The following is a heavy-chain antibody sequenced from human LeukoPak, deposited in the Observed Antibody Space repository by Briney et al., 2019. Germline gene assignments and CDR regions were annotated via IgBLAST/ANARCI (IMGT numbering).Heavy chain of an antibody. Sequence: EASVKVSCKASGYTFTSYGISWVRQAPGQGLEWMGWISAYNGNTNYAQKLQGRVTMATDTSTSTAYMELRSLRSDDTAVYYCARQAMVRGVIITLDYWGQGTLVTVSS. CDR3: ARQAMVRGVIITLDY. J-gene: IGHJ4*02. CDR2: ISAYNGNT. D-gene: IGHD3-10*01. CDR1: GYTFTSYG. V-gene: IGHV1-18*01.